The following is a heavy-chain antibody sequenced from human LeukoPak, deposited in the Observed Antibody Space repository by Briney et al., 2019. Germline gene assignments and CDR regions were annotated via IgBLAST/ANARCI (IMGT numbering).Heavy chain of an antibody. J-gene: IGHJ4*02. V-gene: IGHV1-2*02. D-gene: IGHD3-10*01. CDR3: ARDGPAQMVDLDY. CDR1: GYTFSGTGWY. CDR2: IHPNNGDS. Sequence: ASVKVSCKASGYTFSGTGWYLYWLRQAPGQGLECMGWIHPNNGDSAYAQKFEGKVAMTRDTSISTAYMELRRLRPDDTAVYFCARDGPAQMVDLDYWGQGTLVTVSS.